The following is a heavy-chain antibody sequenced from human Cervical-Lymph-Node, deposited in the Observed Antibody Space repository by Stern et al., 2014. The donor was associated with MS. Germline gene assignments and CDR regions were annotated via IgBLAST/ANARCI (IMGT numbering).Heavy chain of an antibody. D-gene: IGHD5-24*01. CDR2: VWYDGSTA. CDR3: ARGHIPYAYNYLFDY. V-gene: IGHV3-33*01. Sequence: VQLVESGGGVVQPGTSLGLSCAASGFTFRSYGMHWVRQAPGKGLEWVALVWYDGSTAYYRNSVKGRFTISRDNSNNTLFLQMNSLTAEDTAVYYCARGHIPYAYNYLFDYWGQGTLVTVSS. CDR1: GFTFRSYG. J-gene: IGHJ4*02.